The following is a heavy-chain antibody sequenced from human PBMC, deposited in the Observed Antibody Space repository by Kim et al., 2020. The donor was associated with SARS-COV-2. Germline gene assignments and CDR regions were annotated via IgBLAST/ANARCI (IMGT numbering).Heavy chain of an antibody. CDR3: ARGQDTAKTGY. Sequence: SETLSLTCAVSGGSFSGYYWSWIRQAPGKGLEWIGEIHPSGSTSYNPSLSSRVTISGDTSKSQMSLKLSSVTAADTGVYYCARGQDTAKTGYWGQGTLVTVPS. CDR1: GGSFSGYY. D-gene: IGHD5-18*01. V-gene: IGHV4-34*01. J-gene: IGHJ4*02. CDR2: IHPSGST.